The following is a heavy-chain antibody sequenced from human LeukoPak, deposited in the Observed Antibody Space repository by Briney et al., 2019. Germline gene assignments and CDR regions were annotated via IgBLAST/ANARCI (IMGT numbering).Heavy chain of an antibody. Sequence: SETLSLTCSVSGASLRSINYYWSWIRQPPGKGLEWIGHIYHTGGIHYNPSLKSRVILSLDKSANQFSLNLSSVTAADTAVYYCARFSPRAMGNYLDFWGQGTLVTVSS. CDR2: IYHTGGI. CDR1: GASLRSINYY. J-gene: IGHJ4*02. D-gene: IGHD7-27*01. CDR3: ARFSPRAMGNYLDF. V-gene: IGHV4-30-4*01.